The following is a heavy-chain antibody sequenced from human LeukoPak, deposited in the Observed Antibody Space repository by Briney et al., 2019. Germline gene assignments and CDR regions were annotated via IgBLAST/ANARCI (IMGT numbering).Heavy chain of an antibody. J-gene: IGHJ4*02. CDR2: ISGSGGST. D-gene: IGHD3-3*01. Sequence: GGSLRLSCAASGFTFSTYAMSWVRQAPGKGLEWVSAISGSGGSTYHADSVKGRFTISRDNSKNTLYLQMNSLRAEDTAFYYCAKAELGVDTFFDYWGQGTLVTVSS. CDR3: AKAELGVDTFFDY. CDR1: GFTFSTYA. V-gene: IGHV3-23*01.